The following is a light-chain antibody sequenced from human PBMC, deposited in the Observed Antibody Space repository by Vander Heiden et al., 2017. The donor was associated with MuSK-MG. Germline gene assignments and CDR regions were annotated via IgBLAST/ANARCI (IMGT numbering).Light chain of an antibody. V-gene: IGKV1-8*01. Sequence: AIRMTQSPSSFSASTGDRVTITCRASQGISSYLAWYQQKPGKAPSLLIYAASTLQSGVPSRFSGSGSGTDFTLTISCLQSEDVATYYCQQDDTYPWTFGQGTKVEIK. CDR2: AAS. J-gene: IGKJ1*01. CDR1: QGISSY. CDR3: QQDDTYPWT.